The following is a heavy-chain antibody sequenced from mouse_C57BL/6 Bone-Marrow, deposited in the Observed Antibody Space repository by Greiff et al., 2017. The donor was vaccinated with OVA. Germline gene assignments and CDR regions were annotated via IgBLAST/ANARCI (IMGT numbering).Heavy chain of an antibody. Sequence: VQLKQSGPSLVRPSQTLSLTCTVTGFSINSDCYWIWIRQFPGNKLEYIGYTFYSGITYYNPSLESRTYITRDTSKNQFSLKLSSVTTEDTATYYCARAPYYGSYAMDYWGQGTSVTVSS. V-gene: IGHV3-3*01. CDR3: ARAPYYGSYAMDY. J-gene: IGHJ4*01. D-gene: IGHD1-1*01. CDR2: TFYSGIT. CDR1: GFSINSDCY.